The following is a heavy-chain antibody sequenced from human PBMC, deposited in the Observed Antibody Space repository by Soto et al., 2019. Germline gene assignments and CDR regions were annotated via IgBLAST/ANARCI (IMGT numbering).Heavy chain of an antibody. V-gene: IGHV4-59*08. J-gene: IGHJ4*02. CDR3: ARRTYCSSTSCYVFDY. CDR2: IYYSGST. Sequence: SETLSITCNVSGGSISSYYWSWIRQPPGKGLEWIGYIYYSGSTNYNPSLKSRVTISVDTSKNQFSLKLSSVTAADTAVYYCARRTYCSSTSCYVFDYWGQGTLVTVSS. CDR1: GGSISSYY. D-gene: IGHD2-2*01.